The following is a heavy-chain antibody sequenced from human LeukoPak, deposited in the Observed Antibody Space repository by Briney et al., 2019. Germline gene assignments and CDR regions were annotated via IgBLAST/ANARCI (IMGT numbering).Heavy chain of an antibody. D-gene: IGHD3-10*01. Sequence: SVKVSCKASGGTFSSYAISWVRQAPGQGLEWMGRIIPILGIANYAQKFQGRVTITADKSTSTAYMELSSLRSEDTAVYYCARENLPSTMVRGNHTTNNWFDPWGQGTLVTVSS. CDR1: GGTFSSYA. CDR3: ARENLPSTMVRGNHTTNNWFDP. J-gene: IGHJ5*02. CDR2: IIPILGIA. V-gene: IGHV1-69*04.